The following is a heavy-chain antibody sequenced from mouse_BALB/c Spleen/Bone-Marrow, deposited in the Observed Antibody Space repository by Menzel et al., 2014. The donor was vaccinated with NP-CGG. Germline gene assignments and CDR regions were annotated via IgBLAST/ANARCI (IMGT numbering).Heavy chain of an antibody. CDR1: GYAFTSYN. Sequence: EVKLQESGPELVKPGASVKVSCKASGYAFTSYNMYWVKQSHGKSLEWIGYIDPHNGGTNYYQKFKGKATLTVDKSSSTAYMHLNSLTSEDSAVYYCASYGNYGWFAYWGQGTLVTVSA. CDR2: IDPHNGGT. V-gene: IGHV1S135*01. J-gene: IGHJ3*01. D-gene: IGHD2-1*01. CDR3: ASYGNYGWFAY.